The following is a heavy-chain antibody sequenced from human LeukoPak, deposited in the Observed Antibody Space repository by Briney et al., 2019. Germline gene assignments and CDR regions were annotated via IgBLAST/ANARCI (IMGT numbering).Heavy chain of an antibody. CDR1: GYTFTSYA. J-gene: IGHJ1*01. CDR2: INTNTGNP. CDR3: ARDTTAPLSQWLVFEYFQH. V-gene: IGHV7-4-1*02. Sequence: ASVKVSCKASGYTFTSYAMNWVRQAPGQGLEWMGWINTNTGNPTYAQGFTGRFVFSLDTSVSTAYLQISSLKAEDTAVYYCARDTTAPLSQWLVFEYFQHWGQGTLVTVSS. D-gene: IGHD6-19*01.